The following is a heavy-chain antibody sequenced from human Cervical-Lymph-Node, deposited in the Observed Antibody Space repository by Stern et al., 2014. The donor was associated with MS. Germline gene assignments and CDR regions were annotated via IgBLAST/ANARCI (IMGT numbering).Heavy chain of an antibody. CDR3: ARDDWVERLDS. V-gene: IGHV3-48*01. Sequence: EVQLEDSGGGLVQPGGSLRLSCAASGFPLSIYSMNWVRQAPGKGLEWVSYISTISTIYYADSVKGRFTISRDNAKNSLYLQMNSLRAEDTAVYFCARDDWVERLDSWGQGTLVTVSS. D-gene: IGHD1-1*01. J-gene: IGHJ5*01. CDR2: ISTISTI. CDR1: GFPLSIYS.